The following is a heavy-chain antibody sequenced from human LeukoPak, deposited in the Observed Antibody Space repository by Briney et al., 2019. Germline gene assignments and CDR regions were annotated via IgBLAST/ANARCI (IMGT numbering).Heavy chain of an antibody. CDR3: ARGRLLLWFGELD. CDR1: GGSISSGSYY. CDR2: IYTSGST. V-gene: IGHV4-61*02. D-gene: IGHD3-10*01. Sequence: PSQTLSLTCTVSGGSISSGSYYWSWIRQPAGKGLEWIGRIYTSGSTNYNPSLKSRVTISVDTSKNQFSLKLSSVTAADTAMYYCARGRLLLWFGELDWGQGTLVTVSS. J-gene: IGHJ4*02.